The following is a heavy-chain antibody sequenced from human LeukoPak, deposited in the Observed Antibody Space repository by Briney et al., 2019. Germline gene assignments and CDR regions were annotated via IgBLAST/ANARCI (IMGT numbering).Heavy chain of an antibody. V-gene: IGHV4-59*01. CDR1: GGSISSYY. CDR3: ARGLYDRSGYLVDY. Sequence: SETLPLTCTVSGGSISSYYWSWIRQPPGKGLEWIGYIYYSGSTNYNPSLKSRVTISVDTSKNQFSLKLSSVTAADTAVYYCARGLYDRSGYLVDYWGQGTLVTVSS. J-gene: IGHJ4*02. CDR2: IYYSGST. D-gene: IGHD3-22*01.